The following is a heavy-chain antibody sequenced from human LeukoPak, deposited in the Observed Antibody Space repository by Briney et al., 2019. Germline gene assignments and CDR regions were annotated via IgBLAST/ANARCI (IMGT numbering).Heavy chain of an antibody. CDR1: AFTFSNYE. Sequence: GGSLRLSCAASAFTFSNYEMNWVRQAPGKGLEWVSAISGSGGSTYYADSVKGRFTISRDNSKNTLYLQMNSLRAEDTAVYYCAKDPHSSGWLTYFDYWGQGTLVTVSS. D-gene: IGHD6-19*01. V-gene: IGHV3-23*01. J-gene: IGHJ4*02. CDR3: AKDPHSSGWLTYFDY. CDR2: ISGSGGST.